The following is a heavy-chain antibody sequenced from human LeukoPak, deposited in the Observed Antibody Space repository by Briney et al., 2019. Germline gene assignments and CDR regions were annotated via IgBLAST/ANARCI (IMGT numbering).Heavy chain of an antibody. CDR3: ARVILACGDACSLDAFDV. D-gene: IGHD2-21*02. Sequence: KSGGSLRLSCAASGFAVSTNYMSWVRQAPGQGLEWVSIIYSDGNTYYSDSVEGRFTITRDNSKNILYLQMNSLRAEDSAVYYCARVILACGDACSLDAFDVWGQGTMVTVSS. J-gene: IGHJ3*01. CDR1: GFAVSTNY. CDR2: IYSDGNT. V-gene: IGHV3-53*01.